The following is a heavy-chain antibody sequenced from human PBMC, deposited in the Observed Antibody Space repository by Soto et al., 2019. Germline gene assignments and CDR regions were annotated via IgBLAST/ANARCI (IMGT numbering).Heavy chain of an antibody. V-gene: IGHV4-31*03. CDR1: VASISSGGYY. Sequence: QVQLQESGPGLVKPSQTLSLTCTVSVASISSGGYYWSWIRQHPGEGLEWIGYIYYSGSTSYNPSVKGRVTISVDTSQNQFSLKLSSVTDADTAVYYCARESKYDTSGYPPWFAPWGQGTLVTVSS. CDR3: ARESKYDTSGYPPWFAP. CDR2: IYYSGST. D-gene: IGHD3-22*01. J-gene: IGHJ5*02.